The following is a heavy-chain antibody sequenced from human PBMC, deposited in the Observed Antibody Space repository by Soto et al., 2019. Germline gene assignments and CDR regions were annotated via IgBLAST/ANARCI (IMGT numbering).Heavy chain of an antibody. V-gene: IGHV4-61*01. CDR1: GGSVSSGSYY. Sequence: TLSLTCTVSGGSVSSGSYYWSWIRQPPGKGLEWIGYIYYSGSTNYNPSLKSRVTISVDTSKNQFSLKLSSVTAADTAVYYCARETGTSPFDYWGQGTLVTVSS. CDR2: IYYSGST. D-gene: IGHD1-7*01. J-gene: IGHJ4*02. CDR3: ARETGTSPFDY.